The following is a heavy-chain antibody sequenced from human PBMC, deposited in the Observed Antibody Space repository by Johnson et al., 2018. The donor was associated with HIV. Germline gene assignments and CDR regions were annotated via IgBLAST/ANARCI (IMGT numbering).Heavy chain of an antibody. D-gene: IGHD3-10*01. J-gene: IGHJ3*02. V-gene: IGHV3-33*01. Sequence: VQLVESGGGVVQPGKSLRLSCAASGFTFSNYAMHWVRQAPGKGLEWVAGIWYDGTNKYYSDSVKCRFTISRDNSKNTLYLQMNILRAEDTAVYYCARAPEGRGVDAFDIWGQGTMVTVSS. CDR2: IWYDGTNK. CDR3: ARAPEGRGVDAFDI. CDR1: GFTFSNYA.